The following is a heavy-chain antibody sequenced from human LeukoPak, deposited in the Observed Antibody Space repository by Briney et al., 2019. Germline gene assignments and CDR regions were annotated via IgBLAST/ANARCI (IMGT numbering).Heavy chain of an antibody. V-gene: IGHV1-69*13. CDR1: GGTFSSYA. Sequence: SVKVSCKASGGTFSSYAISWVRQAPGQGLEWMGGIIPIFGTANYAQKFQGRVTIAADESTSTAYMELSSLRSEDAAVYYCARSGPLDAFDIWGQGTMVTVSS. J-gene: IGHJ3*02. CDR2: IIPIFGTA. CDR3: ARSGPLDAFDI.